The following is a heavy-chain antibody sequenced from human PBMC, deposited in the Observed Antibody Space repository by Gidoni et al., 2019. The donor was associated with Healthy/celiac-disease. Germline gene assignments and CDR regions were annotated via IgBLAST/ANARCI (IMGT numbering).Heavy chain of an antibody. CDR1: GFPFSTYG. J-gene: IGHJ4*02. CDR3: ARGGYSSYYFDY. D-gene: IGHD6-13*01. Sequence: QLQRVEPGGGVVQPGRSVRPSRAASGFPFSTYGLHWVRQAPGQGLEWVAVIWYDGSNKYYADTVKGRFTISRDNSKNTLYLEMNSLGAEDRAVYYCARGGYSSYYFDYWGQRTLVTVSS. CDR2: IWYDGSNK. V-gene: IGHV3-33*01.